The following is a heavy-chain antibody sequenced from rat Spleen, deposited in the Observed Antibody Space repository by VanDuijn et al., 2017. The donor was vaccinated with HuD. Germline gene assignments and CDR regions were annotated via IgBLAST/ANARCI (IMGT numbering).Heavy chain of an antibody. D-gene: IGHD1-1*01. Sequence: EVQLVESGGGFVQPGRSLKLSCAASGFTFSNYGMHWIRQAPKKGLEWVASISYEGSSTYYGDSVKGRFTISRDNAKSTLYLQMNSLRSEDTATYYCTRDDYYSAVFDYWGQGVMVSVSS. CDR3: TRDDYYSAVFDY. J-gene: IGHJ2*01. V-gene: IGHV5-29*01. CDR2: ISYEGSST. CDR1: GFTFSNYG.